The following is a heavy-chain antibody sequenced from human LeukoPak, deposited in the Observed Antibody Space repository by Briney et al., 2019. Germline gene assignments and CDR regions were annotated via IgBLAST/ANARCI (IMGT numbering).Heavy chain of an antibody. CDR2: IIPIFGTA. D-gene: IGHD3-10*01. CDR3: ASLTYYYGSGSPRDAFDI. CDR1: GGTFSSYA. V-gene: IGHV1-69*13. Sequence: ASVKVSCKASGGTFSSYAISWVRQAPGQGLEWMGGIIPIFGTANYAQKFQGRVTITADESTSTAYMELSSLRSEDTAVYYCASLTYYYGSGSPRDAFDIWGQGTMVTVSS. J-gene: IGHJ3*02.